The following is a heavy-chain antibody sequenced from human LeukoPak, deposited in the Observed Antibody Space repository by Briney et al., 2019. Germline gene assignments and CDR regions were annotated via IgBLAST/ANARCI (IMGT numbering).Heavy chain of an antibody. CDR2: VYYSGST. Sequence: PSETLSLTCTVSGGALSTYYWTWIRQAPGKGLEWIGYVYYSGSTLYSPSLKDRVTTSVDTSKNHFSLRLTSVTPADTAVYFCAREGGGALRSSFDYWGQGALVTVS. D-gene: IGHD3-3*01. J-gene: IGHJ4*02. CDR1: GGALSTYY. V-gene: IGHV4-59*12. CDR3: AREGGGALRSSFDY.